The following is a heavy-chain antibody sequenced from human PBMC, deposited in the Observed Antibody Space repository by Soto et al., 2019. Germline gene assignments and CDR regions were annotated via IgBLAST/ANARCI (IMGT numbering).Heavy chain of an antibody. CDR1: GFTFNTYA. Sequence: LSCAASGFTFNTYAMHWVRQAPGKGLEWVSIISFDGSKKYYADSVRGRFTISRDNSENTVYLQMNSLRPEDTAIYYCARDFYGGNSGSVGDWGQGTLVTVSS. V-gene: IGHV3-30*14. D-gene: IGHD4-17*01. J-gene: IGHJ4*02. CDR2: ISFDGSKK. CDR3: ARDFYGGNSGSVGD.